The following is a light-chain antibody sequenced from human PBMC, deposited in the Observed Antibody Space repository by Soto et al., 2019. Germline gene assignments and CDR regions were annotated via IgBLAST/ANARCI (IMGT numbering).Light chain of an antibody. Sequence: DIVLTQSPATLSLYPGERATLACRASQSVSSYLAWYQQNPGQAPRLLIYDASNRATGIPGRFSGSGSGTDFTLTISSLEPEDFAGDYCQHRRNLPPTFGGGTKVAIK. V-gene: IGKV3-11*01. CDR3: QHRRNLPPT. CDR2: DAS. J-gene: IGKJ4*01. CDR1: QSVSSY.